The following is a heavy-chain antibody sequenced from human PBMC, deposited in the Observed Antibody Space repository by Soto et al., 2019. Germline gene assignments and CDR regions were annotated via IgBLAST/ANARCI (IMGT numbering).Heavy chain of an antibody. CDR3: ALWGFRDGNNSKYNYSGMDV. D-gene: IGHD1-1*01. V-gene: IGHV1-69*01. J-gene: IGHJ6*02. Sequence: VQLVQSGAEVKKPGSSVKLSCKASGGTFNRYTISWVRQAPGQWLEWMGGIIPIFGTANYAQKFQGRVAIIADESTSAAYMELRSLISEDTAVYYCALWGFRDGNNSKYNYSGMDVWGQGTTVTVSS. CDR2: IIPIFGTA. CDR1: GGTFNRYT.